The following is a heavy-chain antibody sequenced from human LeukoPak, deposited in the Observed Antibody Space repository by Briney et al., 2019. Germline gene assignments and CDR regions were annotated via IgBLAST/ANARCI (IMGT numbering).Heavy chain of an antibody. CDR1: GFTFDDYA. J-gene: IGHJ4*02. CDR2: MSGDGGST. D-gene: IGHD3-10*01. CDR3: AKSKTYYYGSGSHRFDY. V-gene: IGHV3-43*02. Sequence: GGSLRLSCAASGFTFDDYAMHWVRQPPGRGREGVSFMSGDGGSTYYADSVKGRFTISRDNSKNSLYLQMNSLRTEDTALYYCAKSKTYYYGSGSHRFDYWGQGTLVTVSS.